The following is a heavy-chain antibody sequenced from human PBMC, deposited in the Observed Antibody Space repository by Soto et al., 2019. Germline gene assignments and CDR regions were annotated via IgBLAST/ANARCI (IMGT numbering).Heavy chain of an antibody. V-gene: IGHV4-39*01. Sequence: QLQLQESGPGLVKPSETLSLTCTVSGGSISSSSYYWGWIRQPPGKGLEWIGSIYYSGSTYYNPSLKGRATISVDTSKNQFSLKLSSVTAADTAVYYCARIMTPIDYWGQGTLVTVSS. CDR1: GGSISSSSYY. D-gene: IGHD2-15*01. J-gene: IGHJ4*02. CDR3: ARIMTPIDY. CDR2: IYYSGST.